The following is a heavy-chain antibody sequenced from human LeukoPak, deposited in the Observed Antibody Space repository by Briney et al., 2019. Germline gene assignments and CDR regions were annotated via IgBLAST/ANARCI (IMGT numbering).Heavy chain of an antibody. J-gene: IGHJ2*01. CDR2: IHSSSGTV. D-gene: IGHD3-16*01. CDR1: VFTFSIHN. Sequence: PGWSLRLSCAASVFTFSIHNMQWVRQAPGKGLEWVSYIHSSSGTVYYADSVKGRFTITRDNAQNSLYLQMNSLRAEDTAAYYCAQGARADTYWYFDLWGRGTLVTVSS. CDR3: AQGARADTYWYFDL. V-gene: IGHV3-48*04.